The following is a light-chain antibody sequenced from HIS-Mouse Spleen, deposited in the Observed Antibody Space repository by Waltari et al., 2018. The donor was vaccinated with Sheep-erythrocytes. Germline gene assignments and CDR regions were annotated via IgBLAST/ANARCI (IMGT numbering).Light chain of an antibody. Sequence: EIVLTQSPATLSLSPGERATLSCRASQSVSSYLAWYQQKPGQAPRPLIYDASNRAPGIPARFSGSGSGTDFTLTISSLEPEDFAVYYCQQRSNGPPIAFGQGTRLEIK. CDR3: QQRSNGPPIA. V-gene: IGKV3-11*01. CDR1: QSVSSY. CDR2: DAS. J-gene: IGKJ5*01.